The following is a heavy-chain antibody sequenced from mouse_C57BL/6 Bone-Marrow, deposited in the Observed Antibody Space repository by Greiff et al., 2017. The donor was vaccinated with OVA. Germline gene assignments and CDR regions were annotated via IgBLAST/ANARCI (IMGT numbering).Heavy chain of an antibody. CDR3: APHYGGSSWFAY. Sequence: QVQLQQSGAELARPGASVKLSCKASGYTFTSYGISWVKQRTGQGLEWIGEIYPRSGNTYYNEKFKGKATLTADKSSSTAYMELRILTSEDSAVYFCAPHYGGSSWFAYWGQGTLVTVSA. V-gene: IGHV1-81*01. J-gene: IGHJ3*01. D-gene: IGHD1-1*01. CDR2: IYPRSGNT. CDR1: GYTFTSYG.